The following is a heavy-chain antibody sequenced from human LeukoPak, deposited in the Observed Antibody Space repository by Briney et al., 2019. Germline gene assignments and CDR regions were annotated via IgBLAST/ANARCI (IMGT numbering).Heavy chain of an antibody. J-gene: IGHJ5*02. CDR3: ARHPNITGRTNWFDP. D-gene: IGHD1/OR15-1a*01. Sequence: SETLSLTCTVSGGSISSGSHYWGWIRQPPGKGLEWIGSICDSGSTYYNPSLKSRVTISVDTSKNQFSLKVGSVTAADTSVYYCARHPNITGRTNWFDPWGQGTLVTVSS. V-gene: IGHV4-39*01. CDR1: GGSISSGSHY. CDR2: ICDSGST.